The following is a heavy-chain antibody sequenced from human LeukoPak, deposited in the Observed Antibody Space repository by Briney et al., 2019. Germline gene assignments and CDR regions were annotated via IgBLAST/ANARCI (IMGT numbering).Heavy chain of an antibody. CDR3: ARVGKGYSYGANWFDP. CDR1: GFTFSSYA. CDR2: ISSSSSTI. D-gene: IGHD5-18*01. J-gene: IGHJ5*02. V-gene: IGHV3-48*02. Sequence: PGGSLRLSCAASGFTFSSYAMSWVRQAPGKGLEWVSYISSSSSTIYYADSVKGRFTISRDNAKNSLYLQMSSLRDEDTAVYYCARVGKGYSYGANWFDPWGQGTLVTVSS.